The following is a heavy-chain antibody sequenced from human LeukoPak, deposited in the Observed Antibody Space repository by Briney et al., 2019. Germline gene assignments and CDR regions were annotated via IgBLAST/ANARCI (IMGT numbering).Heavy chain of an antibody. CDR1: GGSISSYY. J-gene: IGHJ3*02. D-gene: IGHD2-15*01. CDR2: IYTSGST. Sequence: SETLSLTCTVSGGSISSYYWSWIRQPAGKGLEWIGRIYTSGSTNYNPSLKSRVTMSVDTSKNQFSLKLNSVTAADTAVYYCARGPRATATQAFDIWGQGTMVTVSS. CDR3: ARGPRATATQAFDI. V-gene: IGHV4-4*07.